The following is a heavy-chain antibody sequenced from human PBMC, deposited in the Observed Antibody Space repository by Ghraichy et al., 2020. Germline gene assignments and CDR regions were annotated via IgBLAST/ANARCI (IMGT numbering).Heavy chain of an antibody. CDR2: ISRSSSTI. CDR1: GFTLSNYS. CDR3: VRVYTNREYSSSSHFDY. V-gene: IGHV3-48*02. D-gene: IGHD6-6*01. Sequence: GGSLRLSLTCAASGFTLSNYSMNWVRQAPGKGLEWVSYISRSSSTIYYADSVKGRFTISRDNAQNSLFLQMNSLRDEDTAVYYCVRVYTNREYSSSSHFDYWGQGTLVTVSS. J-gene: IGHJ4*02.